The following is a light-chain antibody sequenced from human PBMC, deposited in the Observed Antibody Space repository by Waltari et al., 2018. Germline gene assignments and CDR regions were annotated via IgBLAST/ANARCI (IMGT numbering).Light chain of an antibody. V-gene: IGLV2-8*01. CDR3: ASFAGSNTL. CDR2: EVS. CDR1: SPDVGVYNY. Sequence: QSALTQPPSASGSPGQSVTMSCTGTSPDVGVYNYVSWYQQHPGKAPKLLIYEVSERPSGVPDRFSGSKSGNTASLTVSGLQPEDEADYYCASFAGSNTLFGGGTKLTVL. J-gene: IGLJ2*01.